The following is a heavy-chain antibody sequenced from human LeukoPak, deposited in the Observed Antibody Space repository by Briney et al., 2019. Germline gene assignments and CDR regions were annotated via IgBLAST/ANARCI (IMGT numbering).Heavy chain of an antibody. J-gene: IGHJ6*02. CDR3: ARDHTAIFYGMDV. Sequence: GGSLRLSCAASGFTFSSYWMSWVRQAPGKGLEWVANIKQDGSEKYYVDSVKGRFTISRDNAKNSLYLQMNSLRAEDTAVYYWARDHTAIFYGMDVWGQGTTVTVSS. CDR1: GFTFSSYW. V-gene: IGHV3-7*01. D-gene: IGHD5-18*01. CDR2: IKQDGSEK.